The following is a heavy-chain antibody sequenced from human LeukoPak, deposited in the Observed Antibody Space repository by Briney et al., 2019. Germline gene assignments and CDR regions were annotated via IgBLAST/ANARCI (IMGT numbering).Heavy chain of an antibody. J-gene: IGHJ4*02. V-gene: IGHV3-23*01. D-gene: IGHD6-19*01. CDR2: ISGSGGST. CDR3: AKIEQGLVRPYFDY. CDR1: GFTLSSYA. Sequence: GGSLRLSCAASGFTLSSYAMSWVRQAPGKGLEWVSAISGSGGSTYYADSVKGRFTISRDNSKNTLYLQMNSLRAEDTAVYYCAKIEQGLVRPYFDYWGQGTLVTVSS.